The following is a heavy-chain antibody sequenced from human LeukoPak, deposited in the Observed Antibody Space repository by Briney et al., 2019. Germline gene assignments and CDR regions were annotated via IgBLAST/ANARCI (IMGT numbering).Heavy chain of an antibody. D-gene: IGHD4-17*01. CDR1: GGSISSGDYY. V-gene: IGHV4-31*03. J-gene: IGHJ4*02. Sequence: SETLSLTCTVSGGSISSGDYYWSWIRQHPGKGLEWIGYIYYSGTTNYNPSLKSRVTISVDTSKNQFSLRLSSVTAADTAVYYCARLYGDYVYFDYWGQGTLVTVSS. CDR3: ARLYGDYVYFDY. CDR2: IYYSGTT.